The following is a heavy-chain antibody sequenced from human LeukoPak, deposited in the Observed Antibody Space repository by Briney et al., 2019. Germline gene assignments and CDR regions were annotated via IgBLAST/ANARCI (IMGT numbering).Heavy chain of an antibody. J-gene: IGHJ4*02. CDR2: MNPNSGNT. CDR1: GYTFTSYD. V-gene: IGHV1-8*03. Sequence: ASVKVSCKASGYTFTSYDINWVRQATGQGLEWMGWMNPNSGNTGYAQKFQGRVTITRNTSISTAYMELSSLRSEDTAVYYCARGPGDYYDSSGPRGDYWGQGTLVTVSS. D-gene: IGHD3-22*01. CDR3: ARGPGDYYDSSGPRGDY.